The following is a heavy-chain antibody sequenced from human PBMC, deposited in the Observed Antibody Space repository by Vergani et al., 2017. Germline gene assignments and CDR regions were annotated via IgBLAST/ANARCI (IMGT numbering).Heavy chain of an antibody. CDR1: GGSISSSSYY. CDR3: ARDTYSSSGSFDY. J-gene: IGHJ4*02. D-gene: IGHD6-6*01. CDR2: IYYSGST. V-gene: IGHV4-39*07. Sequence: QLQLQESGPGLVKPSETLSLTCTVSGGSISSSSYYWGWIRQPPGKGLEWIGSIYYSGSTYYNPSLKSRVTISVDTSKNQFSLKLSSVTAADTAVYYCARDTYSSSGSFDYWGQGTLVTVSS.